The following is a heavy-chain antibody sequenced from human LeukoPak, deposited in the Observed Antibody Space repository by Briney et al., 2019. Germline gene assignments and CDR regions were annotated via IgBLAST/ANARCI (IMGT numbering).Heavy chain of an antibody. J-gene: IGHJ4*02. Sequence: GGSLRLSCAASGVTFSSYAMGWVRQFPGKGLEWVSAISGSGGSTYYADSVKGRFTISRDNSKNTLYLQTNSLRAEDTAVYYCVRVEVATGIINWGQGALVTVSS. CDR3: VRVEVATGIIN. V-gene: IGHV3-23*01. D-gene: IGHD2-21*02. CDR1: GVTFSSYA. CDR2: ISGSGGST.